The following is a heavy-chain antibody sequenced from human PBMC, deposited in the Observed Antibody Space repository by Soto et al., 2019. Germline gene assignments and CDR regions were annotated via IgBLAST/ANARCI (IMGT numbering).Heavy chain of an antibody. CDR2: ISGSGDSS. D-gene: IGHD2-15*01. Sequence: EVQLLDSGGGLVQPGGSLRLSCAASGFTFSTYAMSWVRQAPGKGLEWVSTISGSGDSSYYATSVKGRFTISRDNSRNTLDLQMNSLRVEDTAVYYCAKGVEGSCSQTSCLYFSDSWGQGTMVTVSS. V-gene: IGHV3-23*01. CDR3: AKGVEGSCSQTSCLYFSDS. CDR1: GFTFSTYA. J-gene: IGHJ4*02.